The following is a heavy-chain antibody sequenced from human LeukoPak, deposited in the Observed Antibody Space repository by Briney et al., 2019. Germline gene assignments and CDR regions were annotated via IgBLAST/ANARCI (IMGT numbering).Heavy chain of an antibody. CDR3: ARAQEQLVEGYLRY. CDR1: GFTFSSYS. V-gene: IGHV3-48*01. Sequence: PGGSLRLSCAASGFTFSSYSMNWVRQAPGKGLEWVSYISSSSSTIYYADSVKGRFTISRDNAKNSLYLQMNSLRAEDTAVYYCARAQEQLVEGYLRYWGQGTLVTVSS. D-gene: IGHD6-13*01. CDR2: ISSSSSTI. J-gene: IGHJ4*02.